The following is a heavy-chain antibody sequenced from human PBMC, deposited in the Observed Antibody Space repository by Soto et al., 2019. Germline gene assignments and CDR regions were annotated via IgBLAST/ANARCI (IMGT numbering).Heavy chain of an antibody. CDR2: INPQTGGT. J-gene: IGHJ4*02. CDR3: ARSASPVATIDY. V-gene: IGHV1-2*04. D-gene: IGHD5-12*01. Sequence: AASVKVSCKASGYTFTDFAINWVRQAPGQGLEWMAWINPQTGGTNSIEKFHAWVSLTRDTSISTVYMEMRTLKSDDTAISYCARSASPVATIDYWGQGTLVTVSS. CDR1: GYTFTDFA.